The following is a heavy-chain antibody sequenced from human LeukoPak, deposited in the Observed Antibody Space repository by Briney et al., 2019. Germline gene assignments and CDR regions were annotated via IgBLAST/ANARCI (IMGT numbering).Heavy chain of an antibody. D-gene: IGHD2/OR15-2a*01. J-gene: IGHJ5*02. V-gene: IGHV1-18*01. Sequence: ASVKVSCKASGYTFTSYGISWVRQAPGQGLEWMGWISAYNGNTNYAQKLQGRVTMTTDTSTSTAYMELRSLRSDDTAVYYCARDSALGLSPGPWGQESLVTVSS. CDR1: GYTFTSYG. CDR3: ARDSALGLSPGP. CDR2: ISAYNGNT.